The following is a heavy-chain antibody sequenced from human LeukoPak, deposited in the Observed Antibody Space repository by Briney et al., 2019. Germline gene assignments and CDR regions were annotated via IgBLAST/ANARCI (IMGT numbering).Heavy chain of an antibody. J-gene: IGHJ4*02. CDR2: ISSSSSST. V-gene: IGHV3-21*01. CDR1: GFTFSSNN. D-gene: IGHD6-13*01. Sequence: GGSLRLSCAASGFTFSSNNMNWVRQDPGKGLEWVSSISSSSSSTSYADSVKGRFTISRDNAKNSLYLQINNLRAEDTAVYYCAREVEVAGSDYWGQGTLVTVSS. CDR3: AREVEVAGSDY.